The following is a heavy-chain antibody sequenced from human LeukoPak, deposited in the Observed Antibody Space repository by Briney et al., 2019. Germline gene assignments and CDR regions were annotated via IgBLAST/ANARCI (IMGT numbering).Heavy chain of an antibody. Sequence: GGSLRLSCAASGFTFSTYWMHWVRQAPGEGPVWVSRINPDGSTTTYADSVKGRFTISRDNAKNTLYLQMNSLRAEDTAVYYCARVRVGAYDFEYWGQEALVTVSS. D-gene: IGHD3-10*01. J-gene: IGHJ4*02. CDR1: GFTFSTYW. V-gene: IGHV3-74*01. CDR3: ARVRVGAYDFEY. CDR2: INPDGSTT.